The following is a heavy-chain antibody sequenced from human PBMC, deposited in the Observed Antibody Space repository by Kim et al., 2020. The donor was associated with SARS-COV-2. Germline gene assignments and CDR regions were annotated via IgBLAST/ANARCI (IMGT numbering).Heavy chain of an antibody. J-gene: IGHJ4*02. CDR1: GVSISAYY. D-gene: IGHD1-1*01. CDR3: ARVGVDWTHDY. CDR2: MHYSGST. Sequence: SETLSLTCTVSGVSISAYYWSWIRQPPGRGLEWIGFMHYSGSTSYNASLKSRVTMSIDTSKNHFSLSLTSVTTADTAVYYCARVGVDWTHDYWGQGTLATVSS. V-gene: IGHV4-59*01.